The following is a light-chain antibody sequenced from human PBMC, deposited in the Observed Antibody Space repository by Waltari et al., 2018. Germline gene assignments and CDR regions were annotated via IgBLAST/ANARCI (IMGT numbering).Light chain of an antibody. Sequence: EIALTQSPVTLSLSPGDRATLSCRASQSVGRSLSWYQQKPGQPPRLLIYDASTGATGIPARISGSGSGTDFTLTIGSLEPEDFAVYFCLERSSWPPTFGGGTTVDIK. CDR1: QSVGRS. CDR2: DAS. V-gene: IGKV3-11*01. CDR3: LERSSWPPT. J-gene: IGKJ4*01.